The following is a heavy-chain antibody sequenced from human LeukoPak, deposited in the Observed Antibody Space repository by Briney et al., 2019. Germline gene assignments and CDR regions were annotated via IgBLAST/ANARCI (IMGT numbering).Heavy chain of an antibody. CDR1: GGTFSSYA. CDR2: IIPIFGTA. V-gene: IGHV1-69*05. J-gene: IGHJ4*02. CDR3: AIDVEMATFYFDY. D-gene: IGHD5-24*01. Sequence: GASVKASCKASGGTFSSYAISWVRQAPGQGLEWMGRIIPIFGTANYALKFQGRVTITTDESTSTAYMELSSLRSEDTAVYYCAIDVEMATFYFDYWGQGTLVTVSS.